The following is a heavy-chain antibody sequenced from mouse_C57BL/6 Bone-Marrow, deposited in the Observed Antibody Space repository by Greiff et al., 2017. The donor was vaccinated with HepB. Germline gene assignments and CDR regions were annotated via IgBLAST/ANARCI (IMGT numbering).Heavy chain of an antibody. Sequence: QVQLQQPGAELVMPGASVKLSCKASGYTFTSYWMHWVKQRPGQGLEWIGEIDPSDSYTNYNQKFKGKSTLTVDKSSSTAYMQLSSLTSEDSAVYYCAREGMNGNSAHWYFDVWGTGTTVTVSS. CDR3: AREGMNGNSAHWYFDV. V-gene: IGHV1-69*01. D-gene: IGHD2-1*01. CDR1: GYTFTSYW. J-gene: IGHJ1*03. CDR2: IDPSDSYT.